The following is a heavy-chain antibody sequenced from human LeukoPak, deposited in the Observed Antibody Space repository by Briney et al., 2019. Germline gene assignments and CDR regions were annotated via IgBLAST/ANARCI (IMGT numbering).Heavy chain of an antibody. CDR2: IYTSEST. D-gene: IGHD3-3*01. Sequence: SETLSLTCTVSGGSISSGSYYWSWIRQPAGNGLDWIGRIYTSESTNYNPSLKSRVTISVDTSKNRFSLKLSSVTAADTAVYYCAMGEVTIFGVVHYYYYGMDVWGQGTTVTVSS. CDR3: AMGEVTIFGVVHYYYYGMDV. V-gene: IGHV4-61*02. CDR1: GGSISSGSYY. J-gene: IGHJ6*02.